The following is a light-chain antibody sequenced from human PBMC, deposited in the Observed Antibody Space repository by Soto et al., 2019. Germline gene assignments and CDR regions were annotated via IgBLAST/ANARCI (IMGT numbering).Light chain of an antibody. V-gene: IGKV1-5*03. CDR2: KAS. CDR1: QTISSW. J-gene: IGKJ1*01. CDR3: QHYNSYSEA. Sequence: DIQMTKSPSTLSGSVGDRVTITCRASQTISSWLAWYQQKPGKAPKLLIYKASTLKSGGPSRFSGSGSGTEFTLTIISLQPDDFSTYYCQHYNSYSEAFGQGTKVDI.